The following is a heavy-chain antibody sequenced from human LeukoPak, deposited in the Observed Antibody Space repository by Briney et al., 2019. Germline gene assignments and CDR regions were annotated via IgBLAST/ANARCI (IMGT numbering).Heavy chain of an antibody. V-gene: IGHV4-34*01. CDR2: INHSGST. CDR1: GGSFSGYY. D-gene: IGHD3-10*01. Sequence: PSETLSLTCAVYGGSFSGYYWSWIRQPPGKGLEWIGEINHSGSTNYNPSLKSRVTISVDTSKSQFSLKLSSVTAADTAVYYCARGRSTYYYGSGSKNFDYWGQGTLVTVSS. CDR3: ARGRSTYYYGSGSKNFDY. J-gene: IGHJ4*02.